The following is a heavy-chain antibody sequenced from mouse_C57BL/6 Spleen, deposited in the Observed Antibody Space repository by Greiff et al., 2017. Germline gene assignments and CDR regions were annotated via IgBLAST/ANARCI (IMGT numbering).Heavy chain of an antibody. D-gene: IGHD2-4*01. Sequence: EVQLQQPGAELVRPGSSVKLSCKASGYTFTDYYMNWVKQSHGKSLEWIGDINPNNGGTSYNQKFKGKATLTVDKSSSTAYMELRSLTSEDSAVYYCARGDDYDEDWYFDVWGTGTTVTVSS. J-gene: IGHJ1*03. CDR3: ARGDDYDEDWYFDV. CDR1: GYTFTDYY. CDR2: INPNNGGT. V-gene: IGHV1-26*01.